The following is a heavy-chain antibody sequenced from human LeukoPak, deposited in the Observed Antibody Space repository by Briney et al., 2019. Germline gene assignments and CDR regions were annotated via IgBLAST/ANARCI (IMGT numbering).Heavy chain of an antibody. CDR3: ARPLYYYDSSGYLY. Sequence: SETLSLTCAVYGGSFSGYYWSWIRQPPGKGLEWIGEINHSGSTNYNPSLKSRVTISVDTSKNQFSLKLSSVTAADTAVYYCARPLYYYDSSGYLYWGQGTLVTVSS. CDR1: GGSFSGYY. V-gene: IGHV4-34*01. D-gene: IGHD3-22*01. CDR2: INHSGST. J-gene: IGHJ4*02.